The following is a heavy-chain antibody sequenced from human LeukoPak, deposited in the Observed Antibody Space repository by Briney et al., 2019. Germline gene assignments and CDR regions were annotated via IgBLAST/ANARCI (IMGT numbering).Heavy chain of an antibody. V-gene: IGHV5-51*01. Sequence: GESPEISCKGSGYRFTSYWIGWVRPMPGKGLEWMGIIYPGDADTRYSPSFQGQVTISADKSISTAYLQWSSLKASDTAMYYCATIVVAGFDYWGQGTLVTVS. CDR2: IYPGDADT. J-gene: IGHJ4*02. CDR3: ATIVVAGFDY. D-gene: IGHD6-19*01. CDR1: GYRFTSYW.